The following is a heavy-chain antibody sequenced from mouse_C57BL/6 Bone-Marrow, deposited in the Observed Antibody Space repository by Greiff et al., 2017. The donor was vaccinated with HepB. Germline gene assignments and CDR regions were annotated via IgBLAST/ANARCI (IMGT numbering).Heavy chain of an antibody. CDR3: ARDPVTPYAMDY. D-gene: IGHD2-2*01. V-gene: IGHV3-6*01. CDR1: GYSITSGYY. CDR2: ISYDGSN. Sequence: EVKLVESGPGLVKPSQSLSLTCSVTGYSITSGYYWNWIRQFPGNKLEWMGYISYDGSNNYNPSLKNRISITRDTSKNQFFLKLNSVTTEDTATYYCARDPVTPYAMDYWGQGTSVTVSS. J-gene: IGHJ4*01.